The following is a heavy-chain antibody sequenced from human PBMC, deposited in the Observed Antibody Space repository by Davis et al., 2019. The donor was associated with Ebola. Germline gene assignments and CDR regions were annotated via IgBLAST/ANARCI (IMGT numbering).Heavy chain of an antibody. Sequence: MPSETLSLTCAVSGGSISSGGYSCSWIRQPPGKGLEWIGYIYHSGSTYYNPSLKSRVTISVDRSKNQFSLKLSSVTAADTAVYYCARGPDSSGLNGMDVWGKGTTVTVSS. D-gene: IGHD3-22*01. V-gene: IGHV4-30-2*01. CDR2: IYHSGST. CDR3: ARGPDSSGLNGMDV. CDR1: GGSISSGGYS. J-gene: IGHJ6*04.